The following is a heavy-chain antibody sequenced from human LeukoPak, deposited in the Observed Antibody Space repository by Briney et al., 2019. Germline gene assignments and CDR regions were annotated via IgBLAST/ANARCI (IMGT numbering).Heavy chain of an antibody. CDR3: ARVTGAFDY. CDR2: IYKSGST. Sequence: SETLSLTCTVSGGSIVTYYWSWLRQPAREGGEWIGRIYKSGSTNYNPSLESRVTISVDTSKGQFSLRLSSVTAAHTAVYYCARVTGAFDYWGQGTLVTVSS. J-gene: IGHJ4*02. D-gene: IGHD3-9*01. CDR1: GGSIVTYY. V-gene: IGHV4-4*07.